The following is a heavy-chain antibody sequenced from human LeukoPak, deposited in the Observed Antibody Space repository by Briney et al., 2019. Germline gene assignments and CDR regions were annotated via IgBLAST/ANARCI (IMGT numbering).Heavy chain of an antibody. CDR2: IRYDGTNK. CDR3: AKASPHYYGSGSYYLNPFDP. Sequence: PGGSLRLSCAASVFTFSSFGMHWVRQAPGQGLEWVAFIRYDGTNKYYADSVKGRFTISRDNSKNTLSLQMNSLRAEDTAVYYCAKASPHYYGSGSYYLNPFDPWGQGTLVTVSS. V-gene: IGHV3-30*02. CDR1: VFTFSSFG. D-gene: IGHD3-10*01. J-gene: IGHJ5*02.